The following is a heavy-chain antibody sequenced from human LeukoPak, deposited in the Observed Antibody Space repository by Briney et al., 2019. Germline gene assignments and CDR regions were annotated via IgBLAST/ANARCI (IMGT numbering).Heavy chain of an antibody. Sequence: PSETLSLTCTVSGGSISSYYWSWIRQPPGKGLEWIGYIYYSGSTKYNPSLKSRVTMSVDTSKNQFSLKLNSVTAADTAVYYCASNGAGYSYGYGYWGQGTLVTVSS. CDR3: ASNGAGYSYGYGY. CDR1: GGSISSYY. J-gene: IGHJ4*02. D-gene: IGHD5-18*01. CDR2: IYYSGST. V-gene: IGHV4-59*08.